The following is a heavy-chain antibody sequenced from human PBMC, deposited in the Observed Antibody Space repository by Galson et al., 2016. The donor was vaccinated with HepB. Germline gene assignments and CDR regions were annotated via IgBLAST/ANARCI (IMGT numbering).Heavy chain of an antibody. CDR1: GFTFSSYS. CDR3: ARVQTTGDYIDY. V-gene: IGHV3-21*01. CDR2: ISFSGTST. J-gene: IGHJ4*02. D-gene: IGHD4-17*01. Sequence: SLRLSCAASGFTFSSYSMHWVRQAPGKGLEWVSFISFSGTSTYYADSVKGRFTISRDNAKNSLYLQMSSLRAEDTAVYYWARVQTTGDYIDYWGQGTLVTVSS.